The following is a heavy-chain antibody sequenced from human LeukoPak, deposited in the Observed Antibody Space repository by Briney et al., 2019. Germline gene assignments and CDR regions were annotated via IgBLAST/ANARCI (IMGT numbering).Heavy chain of an antibody. CDR2: INPNSGGT. Sequence: ASVKVSCKASGYTFTGYYMHWVRQAPGQGLEWMGWINPNSGGTNYAQKLQGRVTMTTDTSTSTAYMELRSLRPDDTAVYYCARGGRSGYSGNWFDPWGQGTLVTVSS. V-gene: IGHV1-2*02. D-gene: IGHD3-3*01. CDR3: ARGGRSGYSGNWFDP. J-gene: IGHJ5*02. CDR1: GYTFTGYY.